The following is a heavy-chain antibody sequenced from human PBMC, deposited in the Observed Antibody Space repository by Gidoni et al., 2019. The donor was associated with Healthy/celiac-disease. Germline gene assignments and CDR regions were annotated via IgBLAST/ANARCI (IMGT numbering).Heavy chain of an antibody. CDR2: IYYSGST. V-gene: IGHV4-59*01. Sequence: QVQLQESGPGLVTPSETLSLPGTVSGGSISSYYRSWIRQPPVKGLEWIGHIYYSGSTNYNPSLKSRVTISVDTSNTQFSLKLSSVTAADTAVYYCARGARRQWLPHYWGQGTLVTVSS. CDR1: GGSISSYY. D-gene: IGHD6-19*01. J-gene: IGHJ4*02. CDR3: ARGARRQWLPHY.